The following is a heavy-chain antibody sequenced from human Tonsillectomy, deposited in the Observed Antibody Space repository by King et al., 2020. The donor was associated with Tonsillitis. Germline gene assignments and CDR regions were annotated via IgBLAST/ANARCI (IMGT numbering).Heavy chain of an antibody. CDR3: ARLYIYYYDSSGYPGWFDH. Sequence: QLVQSGAEVKKPGASVKVSCKASGYTFSNYGITWVRQAPGQGLECMGWINSSNGNTNYVQKFQGRVTMTTDTSTSTAYMELRSLRSDDTAVYYCARLYIYYYDSSGYPGWFDHWGQGTLVTVSS. V-gene: IGHV1-18*04. CDR1: GYTFSNYG. D-gene: IGHD3-22*01. CDR2: INSSNGNT. J-gene: IGHJ5*02.